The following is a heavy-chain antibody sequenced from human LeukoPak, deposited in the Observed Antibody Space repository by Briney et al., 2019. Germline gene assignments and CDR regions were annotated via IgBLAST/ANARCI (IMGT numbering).Heavy chain of an antibody. J-gene: IGHJ3*01. D-gene: IGHD1-26*01. CDR1: GGSFSGYY. CDR2: INHSGST. V-gene: IGHV4-34*01. Sequence: SETLSLTCAVYGGSFSGYYWSWIRQPPGKGLEWIGEINHSGSTNYNPSLKSRVTISVDTSKNQFSLKLSSVTAADTALYYCARGGPWERGDVWGQGTMVTVSS. CDR3: ARGGPWERGDV.